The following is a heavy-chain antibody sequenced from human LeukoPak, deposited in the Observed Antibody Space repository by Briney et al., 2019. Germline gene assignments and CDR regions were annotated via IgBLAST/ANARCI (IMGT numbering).Heavy chain of an antibody. CDR3: ARGGRYLPF. J-gene: IGHJ3*01. V-gene: IGHV1-18*01. D-gene: IGHD3-16*02. CDR2: ISAYNGNT. Sequence: ASVKVSCKASGYTFTSYGISWVRQAPGQGLEWMGWISAYNGNTNYAQKFQGRVTITRDTSKRMAYMELSRLRSDDTAIYYCARGGRYLPFWGQGTMVIVPS. CDR1: GYTFTSYG.